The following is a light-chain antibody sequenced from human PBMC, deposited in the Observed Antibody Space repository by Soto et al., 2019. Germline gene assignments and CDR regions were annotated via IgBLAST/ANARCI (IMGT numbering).Light chain of an antibody. CDR2: GAS. J-gene: IGKJ1*01. V-gene: IGKV3-20*01. Sequence: TQSPSSLSASVGDRVTISCRASQGIGNALAWYQQKPGQAPRLLIYGASNRATGIPDRFSGSGSGTDFTLTISRLEPEDFAVYYCQQYGSSGTFGQGTKVDIK. CDR3: QQYGSSGT. CDR1: QGIGNA.